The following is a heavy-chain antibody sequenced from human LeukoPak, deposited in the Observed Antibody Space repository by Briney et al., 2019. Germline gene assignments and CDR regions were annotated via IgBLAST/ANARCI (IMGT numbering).Heavy chain of an antibody. V-gene: IGHV1-2*02. CDR2: INPNSGGT. Sequence: ASVKGSCKASGYIFTGYYMHWVRQAPGQGLEWMGWINPNSGGTNYAEKFQGRVTMTRDTSISTAYMELTRLRSDDTAVYFCAKDRLGYGDYSDYWGQGTLVTVSS. D-gene: IGHD4-17*01. J-gene: IGHJ4*02. CDR3: AKDRLGYGDYSDY. CDR1: GYIFTGYY.